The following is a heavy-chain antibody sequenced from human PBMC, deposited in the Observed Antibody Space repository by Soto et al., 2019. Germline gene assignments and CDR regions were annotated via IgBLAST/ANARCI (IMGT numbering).Heavy chain of an antibody. CDR1: GGTFSSYA. J-gene: IGHJ3*02. CDR3: ARGERSSGPGAFDI. Sequence: ASVKVSCKASGGTFSSYAISWVRQAPGQGLEWMGGIIPIFGTANYAQKFQGRVTITADKSTSTAYMELSSLRSEDTAVYYCARGERSSGPGAFDIWGQGTMVTVSS. CDR2: IIPIFGTA. D-gene: IGHD3-22*01. V-gene: IGHV1-69*06.